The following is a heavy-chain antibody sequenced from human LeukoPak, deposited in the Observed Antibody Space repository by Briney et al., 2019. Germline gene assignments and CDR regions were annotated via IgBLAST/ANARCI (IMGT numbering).Heavy chain of an antibody. V-gene: IGHV3-21*01. Sequence: PGGSLRLSCAASGFTFSSYSMNWVRQAPGKGLEWVSSISSSSSYIYYADSVKGRFTISRDNAKNSLYLQMNSLRVEDTAVYYCARIDLGIAAAGSYYFDYWGQGTLVTVSS. CDR2: ISSSSSYI. D-gene: IGHD6-13*01. CDR3: ARIDLGIAAAGSYYFDY. J-gene: IGHJ4*02. CDR1: GFTFSSYS.